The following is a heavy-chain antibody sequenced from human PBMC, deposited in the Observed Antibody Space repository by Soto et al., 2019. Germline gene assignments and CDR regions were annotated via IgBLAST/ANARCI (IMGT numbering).Heavy chain of an antibody. D-gene: IGHD1-20*01. Sequence: GGSLRLSCAASGFTFSNAWMNWVRQAPGKGLEWVGRIKSKTDGGTTDYAAPVKGRFTISRDDSKNTLYLQMNSLKTEDTAVYYCTTRYNWNKVHYYGMDVWGQGTTVTVSS. CDR2: IKSKTDGGTT. CDR3: TTRYNWNKVHYYGMDV. J-gene: IGHJ6*02. V-gene: IGHV3-15*07. CDR1: GFTFSNAW.